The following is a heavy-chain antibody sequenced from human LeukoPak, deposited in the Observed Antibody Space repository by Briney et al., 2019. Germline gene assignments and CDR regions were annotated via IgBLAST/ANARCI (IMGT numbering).Heavy chain of an antibody. V-gene: IGHV4-4*07. Sequence: PSETLSLTCTVSGGSISSYYWSWIRQPAGKGLEWIGRIWADGAPTYRPSLKSRVTMSVDKSKNQFSLKLSSVTAADTAVYYCARDPHSDCSSTSCYEGRYYYYMDVWGKGTTVTVSS. CDR2: IWADGAP. CDR3: ARDPHSDCSSTSCYEGRYYYYMDV. CDR1: GGSISSYY. D-gene: IGHD2-2*01. J-gene: IGHJ6*03.